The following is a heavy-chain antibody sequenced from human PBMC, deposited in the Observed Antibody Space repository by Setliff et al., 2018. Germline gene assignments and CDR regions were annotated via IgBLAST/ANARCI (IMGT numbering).Heavy chain of an antibody. V-gene: IGHV4-59*08. J-gene: IGHJ4*02. CDR2: IHYSGNT. Sequence: SETLSLTCSVYGGSINRNYWSWIRQPPRKGLEWIGYIHYSGNTNYNPSLKSRVTISVDTSKNQFSLKLSSVSAADTAVYYCARARSGDYSDSTGYLDYWGQGTLVTVSS. D-gene: IGHD3-22*01. CDR3: ARARSGDYSDSTGYLDY. CDR1: GGSINRNY.